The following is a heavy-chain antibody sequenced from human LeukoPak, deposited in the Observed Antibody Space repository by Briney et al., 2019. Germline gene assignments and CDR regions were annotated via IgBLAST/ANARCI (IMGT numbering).Heavy chain of an antibody. CDR2: ISYDTSNE. CDR1: GFTFSRYS. Sequence: GGSLRLSCAVSGFTFSRYSMNWVRQAPGKGLEWGSLISYDTSNEYYVGSVKGRFSVSRDNSNNTLFLQMNSLRAEDTAVYYCARPALEWFLYDAFDIWGQGTMVTVSS. D-gene: IGHD3-3*01. CDR3: ARPALEWFLYDAFDI. V-gene: IGHV3-30*04. J-gene: IGHJ3*02.